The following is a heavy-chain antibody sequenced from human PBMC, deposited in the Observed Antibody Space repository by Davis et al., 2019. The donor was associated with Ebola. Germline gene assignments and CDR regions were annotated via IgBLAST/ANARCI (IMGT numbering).Heavy chain of an antibody. J-gene: IGHJ4*02. CDR3: AKDPGEQWLAYFDY. V-gene: IGHV3-30*18. CDR2: ISYDGSNK. D-gene: IGHD6-19*01. CDR1: GFTFSSYG. Sequence: GESLKISCAASGFTFSSYGMHWVRQAPGKGLEWVAVISYDGSNKYYADSVKGRFTISRDNSKNTLYLQINSLRAEDTAVYYCAKDPGEQWLAYFDYWGQGTLVTVSS.